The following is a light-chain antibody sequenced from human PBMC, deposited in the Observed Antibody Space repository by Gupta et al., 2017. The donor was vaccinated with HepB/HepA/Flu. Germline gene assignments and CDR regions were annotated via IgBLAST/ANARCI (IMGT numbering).Light chain of an antibody. CDR3: QSYDISLNSWV. CDR1: SSNIGAGYD. V-gene: IGLV1-40*01. CDR2: GNN. Sequence: QSVLTQPPSVSGAPGQRVTISCTGSSSNIGAGYDVHWYQQLPGTAPKLLISGNNNRPSAVPARFSGSKSGTSATLAITGLQAEDEADYYCQSYDISLNSWVFGGGAKLTVL. J-gene: IGLJ3*02.